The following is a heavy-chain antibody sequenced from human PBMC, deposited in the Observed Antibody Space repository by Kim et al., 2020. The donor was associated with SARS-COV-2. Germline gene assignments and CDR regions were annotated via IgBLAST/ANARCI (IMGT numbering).Heavy chain of an antibody. CDR2: INPNSGGT. CDR3: AREGCRFSPRSTSCYLLDY. D-gene: IGHD2-2*01. V-gene: IGHV1-2*02. Sequence: ASVKVSCKASGYTFTGYYMHWVRQAPGQGLEWMGWINPNSGGTNYAQKFQGRVTMTRDTSISTAYMELSRLRSDDTAVYYCAREGCRFSPRSTSCYLLDYWGQGTLVTVSS. CDR1: GYTFTGYY. J-gene: IGHJ4*02.